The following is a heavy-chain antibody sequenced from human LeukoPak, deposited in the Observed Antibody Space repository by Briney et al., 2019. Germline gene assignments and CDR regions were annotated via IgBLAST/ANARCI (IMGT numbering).Heavy chain of an antibody. Sequence: SETLSLTCTVSGGSISYSSYYWGWIRQPPGKGLEWIGSIYYTGSSYYNPSLKSRVTISVDTSKNQFSLKLSSVTAADTAVYYCARVDSGDIVVVVAARHHLPHWFDPWGQGTLVIVSS. D-gene: IGHD2-15*01. CDR2: IYYTGSS. V-gene: IGHV4-39*01. J-gene: IGHJ5*02. CDR1: GGSISYSSYY. CDR3: ARVDSGDIVVVVAARHHLPHWFDP.